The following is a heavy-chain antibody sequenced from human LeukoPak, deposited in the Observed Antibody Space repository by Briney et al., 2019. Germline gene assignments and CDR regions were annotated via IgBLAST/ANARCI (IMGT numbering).Heavy chain of an antibody. CDR3: AGDFDY. CDR2: IRYDASNK. Sequence: GGSLRLSCAASGFTFISYAMNWVRQAPGKGLEWVTFIRYDASNKYYADSVKGRFTISRDNSGNTLYLQMNSLGVEDTAVYYCAGDFDYWGQGTLVTVSS. CDR1: GFTFISYA. V-gene: IGHV3-30*02. J-gene: IGHJ4*02.